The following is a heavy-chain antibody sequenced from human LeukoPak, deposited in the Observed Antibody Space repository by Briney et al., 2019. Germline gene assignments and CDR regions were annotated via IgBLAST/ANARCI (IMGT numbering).Heavy chain of an antibody. D-gene: IGHD2-2*01. CDR3: ARGYCSSTSCFLDY. CDR2: IIPVFGTA. V-gene: IGHV1-69*05. Sequence: SVKVSCKASGYTFTRYDINWVRQAPGQGLEWMGGIIPVFGTANYAQRFQGRVTITTDESTSTAYMELTSLRSEDTAVYYCARGYCSSTSCFLDYWGQGTLVTVSS. J-gene: IGHJ4*02. CDR1: GYTFTRYD.